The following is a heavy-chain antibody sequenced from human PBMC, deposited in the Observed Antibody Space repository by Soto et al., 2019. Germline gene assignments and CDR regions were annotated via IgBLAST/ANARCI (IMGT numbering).Heavy chain of an antibody. D-gene: IGHD5-18*01. CDR3: AKRHGYSYGIYYGMDV. CDR2: IIPIFGTA. CDR1: GGTFSSYA. Sequence: QVQLVQSGAEVKKPGSSVKVSCKASGGTFSSYAISWVRQAPGQGLEWMGGIIPIFGTANYAQKFQGRVTITADESTSTAYMELTSLRSEDTAVYYCAKRHGYSYGIYYGMDVWGQGTTVTVSS. V-gene: IGHV1-69*01. J-gene: IGHJ6*02.